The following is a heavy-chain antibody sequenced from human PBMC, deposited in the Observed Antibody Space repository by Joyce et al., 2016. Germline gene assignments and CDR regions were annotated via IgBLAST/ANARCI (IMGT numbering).Heavy chain of an antibody. CDR3: AKDRFVGIAVAGETPDAFDV. CDR1: GFIFSSYD. V-gene: IGHV3-30*18. CDR2: KSFDGSNK. Sequence: QVQLVESGGGVVQPGRSLRVSCAASGFIFSSYDMHWVRQAPGKGLEWVEFKSFDGSNKYYADSVKGRFTISRDNSKNTLSLQMNSLRAEDTAVYYCAKDRFVGIAVAGETPDAFDVWGQGTMVTVSS. D-gene: IGHD6-19*01. J-gene: IGHJ3*01.